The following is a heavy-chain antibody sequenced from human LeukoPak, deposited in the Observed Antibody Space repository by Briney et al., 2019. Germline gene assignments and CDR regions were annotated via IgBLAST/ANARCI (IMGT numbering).Heavy chain of an antibody. Sequence: PGGSLRLSCSASGFRFSDSAMLWARQAPGKGLEFISGIRYDGGSVYYTDSVEGRFTISRDNSKNSLYLQMNSLRAEDTAMYYCARSRETLRTPAYDYWGQGTLVTVSS. CDR1: GFRFSDSA. CDR3: ARSRETLRTPAYDY. D-gene: IGHD1-14*01. V-gene: IGHV3-64*04. J-gene: IGHJ4*02. CDR2: IRYDGGSV.